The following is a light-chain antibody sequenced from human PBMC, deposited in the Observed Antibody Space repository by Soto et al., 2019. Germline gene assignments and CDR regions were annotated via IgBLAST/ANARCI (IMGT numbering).Light chain of an antibody. V-gene: IGLV1-44*01. CDR2: YNN. CDR3: GAWDDSLNGWV. CDR1: SSNIGSNT. Sequence: QLVLTQPPSASGTPGQRVTISCSGSSSNIGSNTVNWYQQLPGTAPKLLIYYNNQRPSGVPDRFSGSKSGTSASLAISGLQSEDEADYFCGAWDDSLNGWVFGGGTKLTVL. J-gene: IGLJ3*02.